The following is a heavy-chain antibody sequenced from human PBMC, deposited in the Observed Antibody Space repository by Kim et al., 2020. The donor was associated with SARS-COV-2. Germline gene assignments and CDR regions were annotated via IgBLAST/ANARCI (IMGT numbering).Heavy chain of an antibody. J-gene: IGHJ4*02. CDR1: GFTFSSYA. V-gene: IGHV3-23*01. D-gene: IGHD2-2*02. CDR2: ISGSGGST. Sequence: GGSLRLSCAASGFTFSSYAMSWVRQAPGKGLEWVSAISGSGGSTYYADSVKGRFTIARDNSKNTLYLQMNSLRAEDTAVYYCAKNQPLLYLISGYFDYWGQGTLVTVSS. CDR3: AKNQPLLYLISGYFDY.